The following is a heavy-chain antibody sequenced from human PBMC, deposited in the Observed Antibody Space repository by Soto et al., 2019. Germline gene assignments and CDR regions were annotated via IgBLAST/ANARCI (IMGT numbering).Heavy chain of an antibody. CDR3: ARPIYSSSWRWFDP. CDR2: INWNGGST. CDR1: GFTFDDYG. J-gene: IGHJ5*02. D-gene: IGHD6-13*01. Sequence: GGSLRLSCAASGFTFDDYGMSWVRQAPGKGLEWVSGINWNGGSTGYADSVKGRFTISRDNAKNSLYLQMNSLRAEDTALYYCARPIYSSSWRWFDPWGQGTLVTVSS. V-gene: IGHV3-20*04.